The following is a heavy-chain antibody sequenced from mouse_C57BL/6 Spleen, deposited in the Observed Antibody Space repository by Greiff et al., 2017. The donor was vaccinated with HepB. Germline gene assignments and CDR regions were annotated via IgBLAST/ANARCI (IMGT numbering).Heavy chain of an antibody. CDR1: GYTFTDYE. CDR3: TRASPGTHFDS. V-gene: IGHV1-15*01. Sequence: QVQLKQSGAELVRPGASVTLSCKASGYTFTDYEMHWVKQTPVHGLEWIGAIDPETGGTAYNQKFKGKAILTADKSSSTAYMELRSLTSEDSAVYYCTRASPGTHFDSWGQGTTLTVSS. J-gene: IGHJ2*01. D-gene: IGHD4-1*01. CDR2: IDPETGGT.